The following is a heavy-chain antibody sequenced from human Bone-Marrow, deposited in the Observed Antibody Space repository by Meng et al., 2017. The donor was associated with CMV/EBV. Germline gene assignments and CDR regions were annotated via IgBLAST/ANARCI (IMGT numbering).Heavy chain of an antibody. CDR1: GFTFSTYA. D-gene: IGHD3-10*01. CDR2: ISYDGSSK. Sequence: GSLKISCGASGFTFSTYAMNWVRQAPGKGLEWVAVISYDGSSKYHADSVKGRFTISRDNSKNTLYLQMNSQREEDTAVYYCARGGIYYGLGWGQGTQVTVYS. J-gene: IGHJ4*02. CDR3: ARGGIYYGLG. V-gene: IGHV3-30*04.